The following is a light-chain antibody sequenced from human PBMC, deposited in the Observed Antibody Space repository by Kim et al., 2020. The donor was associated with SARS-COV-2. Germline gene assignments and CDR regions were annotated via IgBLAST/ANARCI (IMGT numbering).Light chain of an antibody. J-gene: IGLJ2*01. CDR1: SSDFGAHNY. V-gene: IGLV2-14*03. CDR3: SSYTGSVV. CDR2: DVT. Sequence: PGPSITISCTGTSSDFGAHNYVSWYQHHPGKAPKLMIYDVTRRPSGISNRFSGSKSGNTASLTISGLQAEDEADYYCSSYTGSVVFGGGTQLTVL.